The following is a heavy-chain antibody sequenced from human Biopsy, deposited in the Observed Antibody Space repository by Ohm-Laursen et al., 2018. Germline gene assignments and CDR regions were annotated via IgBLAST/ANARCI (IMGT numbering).Heavy chain of an antibody. CDR3: ASVVLGPTNDAFDL. D-gene: IGHD3-22*01. CDR1: GGDIHNYY. J-gene: IGHJ3*01. Sequence: SETLSLPCNVSGGDIHNYYWSWIRQPAGKGLEWIGRIYPGGSTNSNPSLKSRVTMSVDPSKKQLSLRLRSVTAADTPMYYCASVVLGPTNDAFDLWGQGTMVVVSS. V-gene: IGHV4-4*07. CDR2: IYPGGST.